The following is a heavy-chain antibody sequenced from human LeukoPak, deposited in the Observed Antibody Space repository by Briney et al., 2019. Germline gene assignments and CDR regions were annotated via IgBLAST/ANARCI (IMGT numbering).Heavy chain of an antibody. V-gene: IGHV4-30-4*01. CDR1: GGSISSGDYY. CDR2: IYYSGST. CDR3: ARDGQDDYGMDV. J-gene: IGHJ6*02. Sequence: SETLSLTCTVSGGSISSGDYYWSWIRQPPGKGLEWIGYIYYSGSTYYNPSLKSQVTISVDTSKNQFSLKLSSVTAADTAVYYCARDGQDDYGMDVWGQGTTVTVSS.